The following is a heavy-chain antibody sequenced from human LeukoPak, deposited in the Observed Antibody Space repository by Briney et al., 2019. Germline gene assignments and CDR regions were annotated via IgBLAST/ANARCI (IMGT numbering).Heavy chain of an antibody. Sequence: GGSLRLSCAASGFTLSSNAMNWVRQAPGKGLEWVSYISSSGSTIYYADSVKGRFTISRDNAKNSLYLQMNSLRAEDTAVYYCAGGDLGSFDYWGQGTLVTVSS. D-gene: IGHD2-15*01. V-gene: IGHV3-48*03. J-gene: IGHJ4*02. CDR1: GFTLSSNA. CDR2: ISSSGSTI. CDR3: AGGDLGSFDY.